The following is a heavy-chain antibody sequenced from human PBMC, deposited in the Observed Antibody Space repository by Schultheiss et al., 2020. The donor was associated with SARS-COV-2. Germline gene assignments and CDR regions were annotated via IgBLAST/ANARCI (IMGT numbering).Heavy chain of an antibody. Sequence: SQTLSLTCNFFAGSISTFSYYWGWIRQPPGKGLEWIGTIYFSGSTYYSPSLKSRLTMSVDTSKNQFSLRLRSVTASDTAVYFCGRMNLYSFDYWGQGTLVTVSS. J-gene: IGHJ4*02. CDR2: IYFSGST. CDR3: GRMNLYSFDY. D-gene: IGHD1-14*01. V-gene: IGHV4-30-4*08. CDR1: AGSISTFSYY.